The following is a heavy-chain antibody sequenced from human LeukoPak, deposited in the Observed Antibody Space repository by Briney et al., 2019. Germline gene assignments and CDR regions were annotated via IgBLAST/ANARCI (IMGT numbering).Heavy chain of an antibody. CDR1: GFTFSSNS. V-gene: IGHV3-48*04. D-gene: IGHD4-17*01. Sequence: GGSLRLSCAASGFTFSSNSMNWVRQAPGRGLEWVSYISSSRSTIYYADSVKGRFTISRDNAKNSLYLQMNSLRAEDTAVYYCARAPTDDYGDYSFDYWGQGTLVTVSS. CDR3: ARAPTDDYGDYSFDY. J-gene: IGHJ4*02. CDR2: ISSSRSTI.